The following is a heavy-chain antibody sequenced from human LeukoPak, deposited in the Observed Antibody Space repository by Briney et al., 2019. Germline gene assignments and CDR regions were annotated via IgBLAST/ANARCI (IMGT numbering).Heavy chain of an antibody. CDR1: GDSISSGDYS. Sequence: SSETLSLTCTVSGDSISSGDYSWNWIRQPPGNGLEWIGYIYHSGSTYYSPSLESRVTMSVDRSKNQFSLKLSSVTAADTAVYYCARTVVVVPAATDWELERHYYFDYWGQGTLVTVSS. D-gene: IGHD2-2*01. CDR3: ARTVVVVPAATDWELERHYYFDY. J-gene: IGHJ4*02. CDR2: IYHSGST. V-gene: IGHV4-30-2*01.